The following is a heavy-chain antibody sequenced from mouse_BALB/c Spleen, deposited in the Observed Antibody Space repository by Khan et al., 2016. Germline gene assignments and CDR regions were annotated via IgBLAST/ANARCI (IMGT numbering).Heavy chain of an antibody. D-gene: IGHD2-4*01. CDR1: GFNIKDTY. CDR3: AISPCDYDVGFAY. Sequence: VQLKQSGAELVKPGASVKLSCTASGFNIKDTYMHWVKQRPEQGLEWIGRIDPANGTTKYDPKFQGKATITADTSFKKAYLQLSSLTSEETAIYYSAISPCDYDVGFAYWGHGTLVTVSA. J-gene: IGHJ3*01. CDR2: IDPANGTT. V-gene: IGHV14-3*02.